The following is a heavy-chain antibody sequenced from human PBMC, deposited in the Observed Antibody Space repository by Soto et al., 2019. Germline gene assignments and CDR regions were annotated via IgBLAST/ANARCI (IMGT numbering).Heavy chain of an antibody. CDR2: VFHTGTT. Sequence: QVQLQESGPGLVKPSGTLSLTCAVSGDSVSSPYYWCWVRQPPGKGLEWSGEVFHTGTTSYNPSLRSRVTISMDKSINQFSLDLSSVTAADTAVYYCARSDGWYAVHAWGPGTLVIVSS. V-gene: IGHV4-4*02. D-gene: IGHD6-19*01. CDR1: GDSVSSPYY. J-gene: IGHJ5*02. CDR3: ARSDGWYAVHA.